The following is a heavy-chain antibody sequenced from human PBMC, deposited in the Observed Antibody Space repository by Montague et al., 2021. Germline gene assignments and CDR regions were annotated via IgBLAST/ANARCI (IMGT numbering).Heavy chain of an antibody. D-gene: IGHD3-22*01. V-gene: IGHV3-30-3*01. CDR1: GFTFSSYA. Sequence: SLRLSCAASGFTFSSYAMHWVRQAPGKGLEWVAVISFDGSNKYYADSVKGRFTISRDNSKITLFLQMNSLRAEDTAVYFCARGRGVSSGIGQLDPWGQGTLVTVSS. J-gene: IGHJ5*02. CDR2: ISFDGSNK. CDR3: ARGRGVSSGIGQLDP.